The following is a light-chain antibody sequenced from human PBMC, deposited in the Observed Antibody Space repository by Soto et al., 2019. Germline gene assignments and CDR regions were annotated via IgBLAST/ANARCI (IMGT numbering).Light chain of an antibody. CDR3: QHPAAWPLT. Sequence: EIVLTQSPGTLSLSPGERATFSCRASQRVSSSYLGWYQQKPGQAPRLLIYGGSSRATGIPDRFSGSGSGTDFTLTVSRLEPEDFAVYYCQHPAAWPLTFGGGTKVEIK. J-gene: IGKJ4*01. CDR2: GGS. CDR1: QRVSSSY. V-gene: IGKV3-20*01.